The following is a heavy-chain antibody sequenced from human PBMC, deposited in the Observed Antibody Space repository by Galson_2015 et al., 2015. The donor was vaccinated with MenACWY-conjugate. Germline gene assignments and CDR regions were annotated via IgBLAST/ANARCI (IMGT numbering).Heavy chain of an antibody. Sequence: SLRLSCAASGFTFSNYAVNWVRQTPGKGLEWVSYIGSSSSPIYYAGSVLGRFTISRDNAKNSLYLQMNSLRADDAGVYFCARVTYSSHYYFDYWGQGTLVTVSS. CDR3: ARVTYSSHYYFDY. J-gene: IGHJ4*02. D-gene: IGHD5-18*01. CDR1: GFTFSNYA. V-gene: IGHV3-48*04. CDR2: IGSSSSPI.